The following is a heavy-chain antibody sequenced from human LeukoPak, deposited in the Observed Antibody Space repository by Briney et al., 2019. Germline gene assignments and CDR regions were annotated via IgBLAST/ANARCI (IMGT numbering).Heavy chain of an antibody. J-gene: IGHJ4*02. D-gene: IGHD3-16*01. V-gene: IGHV1-2*02. CDR1: GYTFTGYS. CDR3: ARSDWGSPDY. CDR2: INPHSGGT. Sequence: ASVKVSCKASGYTFTGYSMHWVRQAPGQGLEWMGWINPHSGGTNYAQKFQGRVTMTTDTSISTAYMELSRLRSDDTAVYYCARSDWGSPDYWGQGTLVTVSS.